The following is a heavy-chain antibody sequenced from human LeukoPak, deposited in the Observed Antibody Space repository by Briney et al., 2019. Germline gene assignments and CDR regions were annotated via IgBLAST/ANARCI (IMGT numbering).Heavy chain of an antibody. CDR3: ARDLYDSSGYIDAVFDP. J-gene: IGHJ5*02. Sequence: PGGSPRLSCAASGFTFSSYSMNWVRQAPGKGLEWVSSISSSSSYIYYADSVKGRFTISRDNAKNSLYLQMNSLRAEDTAVYYCARDLYDSSGYIDAVFDPWGQGTLVTVSS. V-gene: IGHV3-21*01. CDR2: ISSSSSYI. CDR1: GFTFSSYS. D-gene: IGHD3-22*01.